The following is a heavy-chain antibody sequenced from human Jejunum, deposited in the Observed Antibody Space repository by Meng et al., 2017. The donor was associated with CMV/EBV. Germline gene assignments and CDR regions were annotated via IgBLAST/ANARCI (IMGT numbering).Heavy chain of an antibody. V-gene: IGHV3-30-3*01. J-gene: IGHJ4*02. CDR3: ARENDYTNYFDS. CDR1: GYTIRNCP. Sequence: AASGYTIRNCPIHWVRQAPGEGLEWVAGVSNDGATTYQADSVRGRFSISRDNSKNTVYLQMNSLRREDTAVYFCARENDYTNYFDSWGRGTLVTVSS. D-gene: IGHD4-11*01. CDR2: VSNDGATT.